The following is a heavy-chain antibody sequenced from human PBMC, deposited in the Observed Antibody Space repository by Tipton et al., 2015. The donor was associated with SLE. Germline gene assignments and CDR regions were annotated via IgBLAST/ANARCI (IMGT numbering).Heavy chain of an antibody. V-gene: IGHV4-59*01. D-gene: IGHD5-12*01. CDR3: ARGPLGGGYSGYDTNWLEP. Sequence: TLSLTCTVSGGSIGRDYWSWIRQPPGRGLVWIGYIQYSGTTYYNPSLKSRVTITVDMSKNHFSLSLRSATAADTAVYFCARGPLGGGYSGYDTNWLEPWGQGSLVTVSS. J-gene: IGHJ5*02. CDR1: GGSIGRDY. CDR2: IQYSGTT.